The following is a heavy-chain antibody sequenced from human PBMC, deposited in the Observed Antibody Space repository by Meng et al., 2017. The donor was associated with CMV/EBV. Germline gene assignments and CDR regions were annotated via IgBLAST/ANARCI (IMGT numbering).Heavy chain of an antibody. CDR2: IRYDGSNK. D-gene: IGHD5-12*01. Sequence: GGSLRLSCAASGFTFSSYGMHWVRQAPGKGLEWVAFIRYDGSNKYYADSVKGRFTISRDNSKNTPYLQMNSLRAEDTAVYYCAKVRHAGYSGYDIFFWGQGTLVTVSS. J-gene: IGHJ4*02. CDR3: AKVRHAGYSGYDIFF. CDR1: GFTFSSYG. V-gene: IGHV3-30*02.